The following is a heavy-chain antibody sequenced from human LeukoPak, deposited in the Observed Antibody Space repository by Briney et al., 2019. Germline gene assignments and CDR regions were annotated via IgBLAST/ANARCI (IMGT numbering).Heavy chain of an antibody. Sequence: ASVKVSCKASGYAFTIYGISWVRQAPGQGIEWMGWISAYNGNTNYAQKLQARVTTTTDTSTSTAYMELRSLRSDDTAVDYYARGGMTTVTTNFDYWGQGTLVTVSS. D-gene: IGHD4-11*01. CDR1: GYAFTIYG. CDR2: ISAYNGNT. J-gene: IGHJ4*02. CDR3: ARGGMTTVTTNFDY. V-gene: IGHV1-18*01.